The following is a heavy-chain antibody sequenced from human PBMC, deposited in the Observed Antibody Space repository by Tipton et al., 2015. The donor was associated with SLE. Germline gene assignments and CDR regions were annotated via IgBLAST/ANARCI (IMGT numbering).Heavy chain of an antibody. V-gene: IGHV3-11*06. CDR3: ARGGYYDSSGYYRVYYYYMDV. D-gene: IGHD3-22*01. CDR2: ISSSSSYT. Sequence: SLRLSCAASGFTFSSYAMSWVRQAPGKGLEWVSSISSSSSYTNYADSVKGRFTISRDNAKNSLYLQMNSLRAEDTAVYYCARGGYYDSSGYYRVYYYYMDVWGKGTTVIVTS. CDR1: GFTFSSYA. J-gene: IGHJ6*03.